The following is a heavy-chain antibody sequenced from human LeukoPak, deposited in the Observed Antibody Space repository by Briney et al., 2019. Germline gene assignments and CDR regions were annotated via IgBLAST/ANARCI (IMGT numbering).Heavy chain of an antibody. V-gene: IGHV3-74*01. D-gene: IGHD6-19*01. CDR2: VNSDGSST. CDR1: GFTFSSYW. Sequence: GGSLRLSCAASGFTFSSYWMHWVRQAPGKGLVWVSRVNSDGSSTTYADSVKGRFTISRDNAKNTLYLQMNSLRAEDTAVYYCARGSTQYSSGWSDTYFDYWGQGTLVTVSS. CDR3: ARGSTQYSSGWSDTYFDY. J-gene: IGHJ4*02.